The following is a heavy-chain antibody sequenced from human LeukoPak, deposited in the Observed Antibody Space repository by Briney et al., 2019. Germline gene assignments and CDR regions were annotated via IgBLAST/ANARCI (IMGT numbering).Heavy chain of an antibody. CDR2: IIPIFGTA. J-gene: IGHJ4*02. D-gene: IGHD1-26*01. Sequence: GSLVKVSCKASGGTFSSYAISWVRQAPGQGLEWMGRIIPIFGTANYAQKFQGRVTITTDESTSTAYMELSSLRSEDTAVYYCAREGSLSQNFDYWGQGTLVTVSS. CDR1: GGTFSSYA. V-gene: IGHV1-69*05. CDR3: AREGSLSQNFDY.